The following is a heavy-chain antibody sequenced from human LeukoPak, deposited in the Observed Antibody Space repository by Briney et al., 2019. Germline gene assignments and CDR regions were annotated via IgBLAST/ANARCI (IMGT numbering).Heavy chain of an antibody. CDR2: IYHSGST. CDR3: ASQRIYSSSWFDY. J-gene: IGHJ4*02. V-gene: IGHV4-38-2*02. Sequence: SETLSLTCTVSGYSISSGYYWGWIRQPPGKGLEWIGSIYHSGSTYYNPSLKSRVTISVDTSKNQFSLKLSSVTAADTAVYYCASQRIYSSSWFDYWGQGTLVTVSS. D-gene: IGHD6-13*01. CDR1: GYSISSGYY.